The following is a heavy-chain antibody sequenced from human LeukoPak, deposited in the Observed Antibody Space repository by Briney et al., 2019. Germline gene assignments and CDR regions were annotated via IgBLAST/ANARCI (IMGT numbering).Heavy chain of an antibody. Sequence: SETLSLTCTVSGGSISSSSYYWGWIRQPPGKGLEWIGSIYYSGSTYYNPSLKSRVTISVDTSKNQFSLKLSSVTAADTAVYYCARNPSRHYYDSSGYYERPHAFDIWGQGTMVTVSS. CDR2: IYYSGST. J-gene: IGHJ3*02. CDR1: GGSISSSSYY. V-gene: IGHV4-39*07. D-gene: IGHD3-22*01. CDR3: ARNPSRHYYDSSGYYERPHAFDI.